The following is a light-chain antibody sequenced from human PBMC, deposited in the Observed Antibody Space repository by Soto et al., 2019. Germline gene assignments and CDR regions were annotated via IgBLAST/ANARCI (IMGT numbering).Light chain of an antibody. CDR2: EVT. CDR1: STDVGAYNY. V-gene: IGLV2-8*01. Sequence: QSALTQPPSASGSPGQSVTISCTGTSTDVGAYNYVSWYQQRPGKAPKLMIFEVTKRPSGVPDRFSGSKSGNTASLTVSGVQADDEADYYCSSYAGSNSFVFGTGTKLTVI. J-gene: IGLJ1*01. CDR3: SSYAGSNSFV.